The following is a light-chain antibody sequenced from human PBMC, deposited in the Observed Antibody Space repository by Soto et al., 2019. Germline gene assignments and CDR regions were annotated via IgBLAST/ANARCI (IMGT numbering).Light chain of an antibody. Sequence: EIVMTQSPGTLSVSPGERATLSCRASQTIDTNLAWYQQKPGQAPRLLIYGASSRATGIPDRFSGRGSGTDFTLTISRLEPEDFAVYYCQQYGSSSTFGQGTKVDIK. CDR2: GAS. J-gene: IGKJ1*01. CDR3: QQYGSSST. V-gene: IGKV3-20*01. CDR1: QTIDTN.